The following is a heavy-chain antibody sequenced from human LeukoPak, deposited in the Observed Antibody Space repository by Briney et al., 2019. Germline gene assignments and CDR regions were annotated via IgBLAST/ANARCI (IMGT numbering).Heavy chain of an antibody. CDR3: AKDRVSSGWLYYLDY. CDR2: ISGNGRNT. Sequence: PGGSLRLSCAASGFTFSSYAMSWVRQAPGKGLEWVSDISGNGRNTYYADSVKGRLTISRDSSKNTLYLQMNSLRAEDTAVYYCAKDRVSSGWLYYLDYWGQGTLVTVSS. J-gene: IGHJ4*02. V-gene: IGHV3-23*01. D-gene: IGHD6-19*01. CDR1: GFTFSSYA.